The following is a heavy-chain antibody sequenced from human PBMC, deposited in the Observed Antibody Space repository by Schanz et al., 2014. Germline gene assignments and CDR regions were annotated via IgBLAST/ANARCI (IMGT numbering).Heavy chain of an antibody. Sequence: QVQLLQFGGGVVQPGRSLRLSCAASGFTFSSYAMHWVRQAPGKGLEWVALISNDGSIKYYADSVEGRFTISRDNSRNTLCRQMNSLRAEDTAVYYCASPSGYSDYGTYFDFWGQGTLVTVSS. V-gene: IGHV3-30-3*01. CDR1: GFTFSSYA. CDR3: ASPSGYSDYGTYFDF. CDR2: ISNDGSIK. J-gene: IGHJ4*02. D-gene: IGHD5-12*01.